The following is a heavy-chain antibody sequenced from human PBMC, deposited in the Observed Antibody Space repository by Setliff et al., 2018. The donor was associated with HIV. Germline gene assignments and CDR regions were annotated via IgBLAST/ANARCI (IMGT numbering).Heavy chain of an antibody. D-gene: IGHD6-19*01. V-gene: IGHV4-39*01. CDR3: IIAYSSGWLAPMGFDS. Sequence: PSETLSLTCTVSAGSIRSSTYYWAWIRRPPGKGLEWIGTIYYSGSTYYNPSLKSRATISVDTSKNQFSLKLSSVTAADTAVYYCIIAYSSGWLAPMGFDSWGQGTLVTVSS. J-gene: IGHJ4*02. CDR2: IYYSGST. CDR1: AGSIRSSTYY.